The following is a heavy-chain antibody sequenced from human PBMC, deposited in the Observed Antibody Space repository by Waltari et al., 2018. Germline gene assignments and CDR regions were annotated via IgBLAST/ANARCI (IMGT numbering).Heavy chain of an antibody. CDR1: GGSISSGGYS. CDR2: IYHSGST. V-gene: IGHV4-30-2*01. D-gene: IGHD5-18*01. CDR3: ARAGGVDTAMARGYFDY. Sequence: QLQLQESGSGLVKPSQTLSLICAVSGGSISSGGYSWSWIRQPPGKGLEWSGYIYHSGSTYYNPSLKSRVTISVDRSKNQFSLKLSSVTAADTAVYYCARAGGVDTAMARGYFDYWGQGTLVTVSS. J-gene: IGHJ4*02.